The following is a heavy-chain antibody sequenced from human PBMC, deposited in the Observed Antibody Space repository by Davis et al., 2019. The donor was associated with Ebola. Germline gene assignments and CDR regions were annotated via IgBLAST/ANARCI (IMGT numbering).Heavy chain of an antibody. J-gene: IGHJ4*02. Sequence: SVKVSCKASGGTFSSYAISWVRQAPGQGREWMGGIIPIFGTANYAQKFQGRVTITADESTSTAYMELSNLRSEDTAVYYCARVYGDYEAYFDYWGQGTLVTVSS. D-gene: IGHD5-12*01. CDR3: ARVYGDYEAYFDY. CDR2: IIPIFGTA. V-gene: IGHV1-69*13. CDR1: GGTFSSYA.